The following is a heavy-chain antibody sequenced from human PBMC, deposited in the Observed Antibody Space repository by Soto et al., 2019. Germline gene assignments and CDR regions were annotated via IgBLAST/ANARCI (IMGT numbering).Heavy chain of an antibody. Sequence: VGSLRLSCAVSGFTFGDSYMSWIRQAPGKGLEWLSYISPGSRYPAYADSVKGRFTISRDNAKRSLYLQMMSLTAKDTAIYYCVRGGGGGLFDPWGQGTMVTVSS. V-gene: IGHV3-11*06. CDR1: GFTFGDSY. CDR3: VRGGGGGLFDP. J-gene: IGHJ5*02. D-gene: IGHD2-15*01. CDR2: ISPGSRYP.